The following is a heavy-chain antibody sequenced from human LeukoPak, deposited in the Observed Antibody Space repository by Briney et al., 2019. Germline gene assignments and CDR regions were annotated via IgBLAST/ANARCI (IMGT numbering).Heavy chain of an antibody. CDR3: AREAGGDPGVWFDP. D-gene: IGHD2-21*02. CDR2: IYYSESS. CDR1: GGSISSYY. Sequence: SETLSLTCTVSGGSISSYYWSWLRQPPATGQERVGYIYYSESSNYNPSLNRRVTISVDTSKNQFSLKLSSVTAADTAVYYCAREAGGDPGVWFDPWGQGTLVTVSS. J-gene: IGHJ5*02. V-gene: IGHV4-59*01.